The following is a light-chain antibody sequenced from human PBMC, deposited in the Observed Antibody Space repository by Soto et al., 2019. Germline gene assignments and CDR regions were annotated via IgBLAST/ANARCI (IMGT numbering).Light chain of an antibody. CDR1: QGIRND. CDR3: LKDYNYPRT. V-gene: IGKV1-6*01. CDR2: AES. J-gene: IGKJ1*01. Sequence: ALQMTQSPSSLSSSLGDSVTITCRASQGIRNDLGWYQQKTGKAPKILIYAESSLQSGVPQRFSGSGSGTDLNLTISRLQPEDFATYYCLKDYNYPRTCGQGTKVDIK.